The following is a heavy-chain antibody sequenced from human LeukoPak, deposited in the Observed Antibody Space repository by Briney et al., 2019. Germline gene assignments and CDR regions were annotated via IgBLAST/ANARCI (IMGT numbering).Heavy chain of an antibody. J-gene: IGHJ4*02. D-gene: IGHD6-19*01. CDR1: GFTFGDYA. Sequence: PGGSLRLSCTASGFTFGDYAMSWFRQAPGKGLEGVGFIRSKAYGGTTEYAGSVKGRFTISRDDSKSIAYLQMNSLKTEDTAVYYCTGGVTKPGYSSGWDLFDYWGQGTLVTVSS. CDR3: TGGVTKPGYSSGWDLFDY. CDR2: IRSKAYGGTT. V-gene: IGHV3-49*03.